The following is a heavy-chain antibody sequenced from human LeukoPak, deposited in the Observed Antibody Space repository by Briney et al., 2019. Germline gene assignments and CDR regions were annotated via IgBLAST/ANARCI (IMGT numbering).Heavy chain of an antibody. V-gene: IGHV4-59*08. CDR3: VRRDPGWNYFAY. CDR2: IYYTGRN. D-gene: IGHD6-19*01. Sequence: SETLSLTCAVSGGSINSHYWSWIRQPPGKGLEWIGDIYYTGRNNYNPSLKSRVTISLDTSKNHLSLNLTSVLAADTTIYYCVRRDPGWNYFAYWGQGILVTVSS. J-gene: IGHJ4*02. CDR1: GGSINSHY.